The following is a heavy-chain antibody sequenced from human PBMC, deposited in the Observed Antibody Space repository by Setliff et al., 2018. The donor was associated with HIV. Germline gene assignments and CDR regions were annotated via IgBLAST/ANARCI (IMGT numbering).Heavy chain of an antibody. CDR2: FYYGGNT. CDR1: GGSIITSDDY. V-gene: IGHV4-39*01. Sequence: PSETLSFTCIVSGGSIITSDDYWGWIRQPPGKGLEWIGSFYYGGNTYYNPSLKSRVTISADTSKNQFSLKLSSVTAADTALYYCASALSIAAPRVWGQGTLVTVSS. CDR3: ASALSIAAPRV. D-gene: IGHD6-6*01. J-gene: IGHJ4*02.